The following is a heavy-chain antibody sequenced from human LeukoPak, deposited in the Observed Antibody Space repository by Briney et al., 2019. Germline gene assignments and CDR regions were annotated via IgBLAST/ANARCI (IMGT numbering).Heavy chain of an antibody. Sequence: SVKVSCKASGGTFSSYAISWVRQAPGQGLEWMGGIIPIFGTANYAQKFQGRVTITADESTSTAYMELSSLRSEDTAVYYCARGPSSGYYGSGSYYNGDYWSQGTLVTVSS. D-gene: IGHD3-10*01. CDR1: GGTFSSYA. J-gene: IGHJ4*02. CDR2: IIPIFGTA. CDR3: ARGPSSGYYGSGSYYNGDY. V-gene: IGHV1-69*13.